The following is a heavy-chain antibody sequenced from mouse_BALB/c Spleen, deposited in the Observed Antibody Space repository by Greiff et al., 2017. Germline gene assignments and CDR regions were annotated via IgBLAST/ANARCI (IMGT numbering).Heavy chain of an antibody. D-gene: IGHD2-4*01. CDR3: ARSSVDYPYYLDY. CDR1: GYSFTGYY. Sequence: LVKTGASVKISCKASGYSFTGYYMHWVKQSHGKSLEWIGYISCYNGATSYNQKFKGKATFTVDTSSSTAYMQFNSLTSEDSAVYYCARSSVDYPYYLDYWGQGTTLTVSS. J-gene: IGHJ2*01. CDR2: ISCYNGAT. V-gene: IGHV1S34*01.